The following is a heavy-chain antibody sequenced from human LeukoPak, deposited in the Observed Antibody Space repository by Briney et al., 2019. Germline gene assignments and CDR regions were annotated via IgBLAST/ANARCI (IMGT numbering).Heavy chain of an antibody. D-gene: IGHD6-19*01. Sequence: GGSLRLSCAASGFTFSSYSMNWVRQAPGKGLEWVSSITSSSSYIYYADSVKGRFTISRDNAKNSVYLQMNSLRAEDTAVYYCARDRSSGWYDNWFDPWGQGTLVTVSS. CDR1: GFTFSSYS. CDR2: ITSSSSYI. V-gene: IGHV3-21*01. J-gene: IGHJ5*02. CDR3: ARDRSSGWYDNWFDP.